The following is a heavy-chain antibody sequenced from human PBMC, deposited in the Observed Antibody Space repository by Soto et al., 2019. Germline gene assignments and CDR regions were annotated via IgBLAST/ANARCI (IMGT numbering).Heavy chain of an antibody. CDR2: IKQDGSEK. CDR1: GFTFSSYW. V-gene: IGHV3-7*03. D-gene: IGHD2-15*01. Sequence: GGSLRLSCAASGFTFSSYWMSWVRKSPGKGLEWVANIKQDGSEKYYVDSVKGRFTISRDNAKNSLYLQMNSLRAEDTAVYYCARDPLSYCSGGSCYSPFDYWGQGTLVTVSS. CDR3: ARDPLSYCSGGSCYSPFDY. J-gene: IGHJ4*02.